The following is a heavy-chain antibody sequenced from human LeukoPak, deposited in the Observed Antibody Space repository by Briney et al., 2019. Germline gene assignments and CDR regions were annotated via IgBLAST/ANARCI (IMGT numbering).Heavy chain of an antibody. CDR1: GGSISSSNW. CDR2: IYHSGST. D-gene: IGHD6-19*01. CDR3: AGLYSSGRTRHDY. V-gene: IGHV4-4*02. J-gene: IGHJ4*02. Sequence: SGTLSLTCAVSGGSISSSNWWSWVRQPPGKGLEWIGEIYHSGSTNYNPSLKSRVTISVDKSKNQFSLKLSSVTAADTAVYYCAGLYSSGRTRHDYWGQGTLVTVSS.